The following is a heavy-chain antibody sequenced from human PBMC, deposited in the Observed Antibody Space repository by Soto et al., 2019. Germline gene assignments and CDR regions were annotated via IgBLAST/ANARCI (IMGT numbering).Heavy chain of an antibody. J-gene: IGHJ3*01. Sequence: GGSLRLSCAASGFTLSDYGMYWVRQTPGKGLEWVALILYDGDNKDYADSVTGRFTISSDSSRNTMFLQMNRLRGDDTAVYYCARDHPGSFDVWGQGTTVTVSS. V-gene: IGHV3-33*07. CDR1: GFTLSDYG. CDR3: ARDHPGSFDV. CDR2: ILYDGDNK.